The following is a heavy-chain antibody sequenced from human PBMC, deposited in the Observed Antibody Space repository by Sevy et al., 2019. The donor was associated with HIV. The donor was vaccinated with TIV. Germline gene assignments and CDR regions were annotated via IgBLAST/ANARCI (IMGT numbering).Heavy chain of an antibody. CDR3: ARDRCTDGVCFRSGYFDY. Sequence: GGSLRLSCAASGFTFDDYAMHWVRQAPGKGLEWVSGISWNSGSIGYADSVKGRFTISRDNSKNTVYLQMTRLRTEDSAVYYCARDRCTDGVCFRSGYFDYWGQGTLVTVSS. D-gene: IGHD2-8*01. V-gene: IGHV3-9*01. CDR2: ISWNSGSI. J-gene: IGHJ4*01. CDR1: GFTFDDYA.